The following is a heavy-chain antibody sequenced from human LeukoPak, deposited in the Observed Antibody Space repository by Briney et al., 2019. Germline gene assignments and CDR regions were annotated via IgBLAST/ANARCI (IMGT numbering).Heavy chain of an antibody. V-gene: IGHV1-69*05. CDR1: GGTLSSYA. CDR2: IIPIFGTA. Sequence: GASVKVSCKASGGTLSSYAISWVRQAPGQGLEWMGRIIPIFGTANYAQKFQGRVTITTDESTSTAYMELSSLRSEDTAVYYCAARIAAAGHAEYFQHWGQGTLVTVSS. CDR3: AARIAAAGHAEYFQH. J-gene: IGHJ1*01. D-gene: IGHD6-13*01.